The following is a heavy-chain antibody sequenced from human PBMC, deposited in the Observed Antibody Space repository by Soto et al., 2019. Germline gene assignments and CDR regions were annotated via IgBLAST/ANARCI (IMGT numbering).Heavy chain of an antibody. Sequence: QGLLVQSGAEVKQPGASVKVSCKASGYSFTTYGISWVRQAPGQGLEWMGWISGYNGDTNNAQKFQDRVTMTIDRTTPTSYLEVRSLTSDDTAVYYCAKNGQPPYYYYGMDVWGQGTTVTVSS. CDR1: GYSFTTYG. CDR3: AKNGQPPYYYYGMDV. J-gene: IGHJ6*02. D-gene: IGHD2-8*01. V-gene: IGHV1-18*01. CDR2: ISGYNGDT.